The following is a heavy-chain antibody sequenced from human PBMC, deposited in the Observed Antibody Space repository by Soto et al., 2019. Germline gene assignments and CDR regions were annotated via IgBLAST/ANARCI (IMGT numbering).Heavy chain of an antibody. CDR3: ARVTRFPDAFDI. J-gene: IGHJ3*02. V-gene: IGHV4-34*01. CDR1: GGSFGTSY. Sequence: QVHLQQWGAGLLKPSETLSLTCGVYGGSFGTSYWAWIRQSPEKGLEWIGEINHNGDSNYNPSLNMRVPISLDMSENPFSLKLTPVAAADTAVYSCARVTRFPDAFDIWGQGTPVIVSS. CDR2: INHNGDS.